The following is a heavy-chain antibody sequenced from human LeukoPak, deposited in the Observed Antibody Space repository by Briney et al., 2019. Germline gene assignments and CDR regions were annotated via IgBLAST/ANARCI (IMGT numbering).Heavy chain of an antibody. D-gene: IGHD2-2*01. V-gene: IGHV4-4*09. CDR3: ARHPSPGYCSSTSCSGIDY. Sequence: PSETLFLTCTVSGGSISSYYWSWIRQPPGKGLEWIGYIYTSGSTNYNPSLKSRVTISVDTSKNQFSLKLSSVTAADTAVYYCARHPSPGYCSSTSCSGIDYWGQGTLVTVSS. CDR1: GGSISSYY. CDR2: IYTSGST. J-gene: IGHJ4*02.